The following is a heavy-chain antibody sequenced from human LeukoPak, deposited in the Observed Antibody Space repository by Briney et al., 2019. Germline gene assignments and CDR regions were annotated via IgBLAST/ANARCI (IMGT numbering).Heavy chain of an antibody. V-gene: IGHV3-23*01. J-gene: IGHJ4*02. D-gene: IGHD6-19*01. CDR3: ARLGDSSGWYFDY. CDR2: ISGSGGST. CDR1: GFTFSSYA. Sequence: GGSLRLSCAASGFTFSSYATSWVRQAPGKGLEWVSAISGSGGSTYYADSVKGRFTISRDNSKNTLYLQMNSLRAEDTAVYYCARLGDSSGWYFDYWGQGTLVTVSS.